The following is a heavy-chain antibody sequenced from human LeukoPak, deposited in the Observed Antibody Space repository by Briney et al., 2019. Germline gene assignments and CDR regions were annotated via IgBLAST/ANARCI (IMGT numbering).Heavy chain of an antibody. V-gene: IGHV3-23*01. J-gene: IGHJ4*02. Sequence: AGGSLRLSCAASGFTFSSYAMSWVRQAPGKGLEWVSAISGSGGSTYYADSVKGRFTISRDNSKNTLYLQMNSLRAEDTAVYYCANGHQYYDFWSGYHDYWGQGTLVTVSS. D-gene: IGHD3-3*01. CDR1: GFTFSSYA. CDR3: ANGHQYYDFWSGYHDY. CDR2: ISGSGGST.